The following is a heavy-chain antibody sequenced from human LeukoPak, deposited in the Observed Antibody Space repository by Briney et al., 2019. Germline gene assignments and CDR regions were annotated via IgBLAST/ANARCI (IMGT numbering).Heavy chain of an antibody. D-gene: IGHD2-2*01. Sequence: SVKVSCKASGGTFSSYAISWVRQAPGQGLEWMGGIIPIFGTANYAQKFQGRVTITTDESTSTAYMELSSLRSEDTAVYYCASLAELGYCSSTSCYEDYWGQGTLVTVSS. V-gene: IGHV1-69*05. J-gene: IGHJ4*02. CDR3: ASLAELGYCSSTSCYEDY. CDR2: IIPIFGTA. CDR1: GGTFSSYA.